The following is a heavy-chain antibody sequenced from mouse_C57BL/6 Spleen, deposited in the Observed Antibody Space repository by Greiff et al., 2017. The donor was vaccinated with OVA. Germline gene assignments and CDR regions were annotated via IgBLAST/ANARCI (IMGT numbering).Heavy chain of an antibody. CDR1: GYAFSSYW. CDR2: IYPGDGDT. Sequence: QVQLQQSGAELVKPGASVKISCKASGYAFSSYWMNWVKQRPGKGLEWIGQIYPGDGDTNYNGKFKGKATLTADKSSSTAYMQLSSLTSEDSAVYFCARSGLYYGSSHYYAMDYWGQGTSVTVSS. J-gene: IGHJ4*01. V-gene: IGHV1-80*01. CDR3: ARSGLYYGSSHYYAMDY. D-gene: IGHD1-1*01.